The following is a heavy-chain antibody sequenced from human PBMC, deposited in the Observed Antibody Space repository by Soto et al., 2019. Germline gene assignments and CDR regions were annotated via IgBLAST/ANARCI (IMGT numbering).Heavy chain of an antibody. CDR3: AIGGDYFLSRSCFDP. CDR2: IIPIFGTA. Sequence: QVQLVQSGAEVKKPGSSVKVSCKASGGTFSSYAISWVRQAPGQVLEWMGGIIPIFGTANYAQKFQGRVTIPADESTSTAYLDLSSLRSEHTAVYYCAIGGDYFLSRSCFDPWGQGTLVTVSS. J-gene: IGHJ5*02. V-gene: IGHV1-69*12. D-gene: IGHD4-17*01. CDR1: GGTFSSYA.